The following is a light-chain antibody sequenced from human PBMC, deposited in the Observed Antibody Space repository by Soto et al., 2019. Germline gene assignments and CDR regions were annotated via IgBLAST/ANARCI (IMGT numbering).Light chain of an antibody. J-gene: IGKJ4*02. CDR3: QQRNNWPLT. Sequence: EIVLTQSPGTLSLSPGERAPLSCRASQSVSSSYLAWYQQKPGQAPRLLIYGASSRATGIPDRFRGSGSGTDFTLTISSLEPEDFAVYYCQQRNNWPLTFGGGTKVDIK. V-gene: IGKV3D-20*02. CDR1: QSVSSSY. CDR2: GAS.